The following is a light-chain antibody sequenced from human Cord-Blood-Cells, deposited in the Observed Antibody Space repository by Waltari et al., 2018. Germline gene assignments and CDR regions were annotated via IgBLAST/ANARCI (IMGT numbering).Light chain of an antibody. CDR1: QSLLHSNGYNY. J-gene: IGKJ1*01. CDR2: LGS. Sequence: IVMTQSPRSLPVAPGEPASISCRSSQSLLHSNGYNYLDWYLQKPGQSPQLLIYLGSNRASGRPDRFSGSGSGTDFTLKISSVEAEDVGVYYCMQALQTPPTFGQGTKVGIK. V-gene: IGKV2-28*01. CDR3: MQALQTPPT.